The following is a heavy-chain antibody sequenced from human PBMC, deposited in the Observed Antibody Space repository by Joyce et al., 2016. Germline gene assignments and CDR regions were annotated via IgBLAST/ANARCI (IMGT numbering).Heavy chain of an antibody. J-gene: IGHJ3*02. D-gene: IGHD2-21*01. CDR3: ARGLAGFPWDAFDI. CDR2: IYPYGSET. Sequence: EVQLVQSGAEVKKPGESLKISCKGSGYRFTDYWIGWVRQVPGKGLECMGSIYPYGSETRYSPSFQGQVTISADKSINTAYVQWSSLKASDTAVYYCARGLAGFPWDAFDIWGKGTKVTVSS. CDR1: GYRFTDYW. V-gene: IGHV5-51*01.